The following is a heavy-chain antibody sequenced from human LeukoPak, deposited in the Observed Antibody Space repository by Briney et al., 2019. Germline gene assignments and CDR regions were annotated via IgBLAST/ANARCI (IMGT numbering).Heavy chain of an antibody. V-gene: IGHV1-69*05. CDR1: RVTFSGYA. Sequence: SVKVSCKAPRVTFSGYAISWVRQAPGQGLEWMGRIIPIFGTANYAQKFQGRVTITTDESTSTAYMELSSLRSEDTAVYYCARGPYGGLFDYWGQGTLVTVSS. CDR2: IIPIFGTA. J-gene: IGHJ4*02. D-gene: IGHD4/OR15-4a*01. CDR3: ARGPYGGLFDY.